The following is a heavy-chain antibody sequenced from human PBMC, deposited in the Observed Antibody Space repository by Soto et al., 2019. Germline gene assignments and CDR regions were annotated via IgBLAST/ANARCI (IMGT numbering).Heavy chain of an antibody. Sequence: GGSLRLSCAASGFTFSGYAMSWVRQAPGKGLEWVSAISGSGGSTYYADSVKGRFTISRDNSKNTLYLQMNSLRAEDTAVYYCAKEAVAGPYYYYYGMDVWGQGTTVTVSS. CDR3: AKEAVAGPYYYYYGMDV. V-gene: IGHV3-23*01. J-gene: IGHJ6*02. D-gene: IGHD6-19*01. CDR1: GFTFSGYA. CDR2: ISGSGGST.